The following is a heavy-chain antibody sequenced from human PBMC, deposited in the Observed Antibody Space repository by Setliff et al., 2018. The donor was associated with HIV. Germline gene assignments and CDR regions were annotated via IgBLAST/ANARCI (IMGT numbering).Heavy chain of an antibody. CDR3: AREGRSSSGYYYPYYFDY. D-gene: IGHD3-22*01. CDR1: GGSINSGVYY. Sequence: SETLSLTCAVSGGSINSGVYYWNWIRQHPAKGPDWIGYIDYSGSTYYNPSLKSRVAISVDPSKNQIPLSLSSVTAADTSVYYCAREGRSSSGYYYPYYFDYWGQVTLVTVSS. V-gene: IGHV4-31*11. CDR2: IDYSGST. J-gene: IGHJ4*02.